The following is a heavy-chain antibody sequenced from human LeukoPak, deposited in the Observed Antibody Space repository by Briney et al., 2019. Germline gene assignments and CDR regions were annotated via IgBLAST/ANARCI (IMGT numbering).Heavy chain of an antibody. D-gene: IGHD3-22*01. Sequence: SETLSLTCAVYGWSFSGNYWSWIRQPPGKGLEWIGEINHSGSTNYNPSLKSRVSISVDTSKKQFSLKLSSVTAADTAVYYCARGQYYDRRNYYLPKYNWFDPWGQGTLVTVPS. V-gene: IGHV4-34*01. J-gene: IGHJ5*02. CDR1: GWSFSGNY. CDR2: INHSGST. CDR3: ARGQYYDRRNYYLPKYNWFDP.